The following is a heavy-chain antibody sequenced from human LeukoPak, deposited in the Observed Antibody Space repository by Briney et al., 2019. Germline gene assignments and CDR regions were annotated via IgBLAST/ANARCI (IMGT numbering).Heavy chain of an antibody. CDR1: GFTFSDYY. CDR2: ISSSGSTI. D-gene: IGHD2-15*01. CDR3: ARARVRKGYCSGGSCYSGYYYYGMDV. Sequence: GGSLRLSCAASGFTFSDYYMSWIRQAPGKGLEWVSYISSSGSTIYYADSVKGRFTISRDNAKNSLYLQMNSLRAEDTAVYYCARARVRKGYCSGGSCYSGYYYYGMDVWGQGTTVTVSS. J-gene: IGHJ6*02. V-gene: IGHV3-11*01.